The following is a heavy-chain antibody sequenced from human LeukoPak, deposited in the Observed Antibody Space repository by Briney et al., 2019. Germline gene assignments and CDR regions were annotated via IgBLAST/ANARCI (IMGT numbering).Heavy chain of an antibody. Sequence: ASVKVSCKVSGYTLTELSMHWVRQAPGKGLEWMGRFDPEDGETIYAQKFQGRVTMTEDTSTDTAYMELSSLRSEDTAVYYCAPAYCGGDCYSYWFDPWGQGTLVTVSS. V-gene: IGHV1-24*01. CDR3: APAYCGGDCYSYWFDP. D-gene: IGHD2-21*01. CDR1: GYTLTELS. CDR2: FDPEDGET. J-gene: IGHJ5*02.